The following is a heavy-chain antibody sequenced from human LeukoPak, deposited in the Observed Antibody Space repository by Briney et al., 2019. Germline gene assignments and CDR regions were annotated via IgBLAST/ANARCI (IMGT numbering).Heavy chain of an antibody. Sequence: PSETLSLTCAVYGGSFSGYYWSWIRQPPGKGLEWIGEINHSGSTNYNPSHKSRVAISVDTSKNQFSLKLSSVTAADTAVYYCARAQGYCSGGSCYTVDYWGQGTLATVSS. J-gene: IGHJ4*02. CDR2: INHSGST. CDR3: ARAQGYCSGGSCYTVDY. D-gene: IGHD2-15*01. CDR1: GGSFSGYY. V-gene: IGHV4-34*01.